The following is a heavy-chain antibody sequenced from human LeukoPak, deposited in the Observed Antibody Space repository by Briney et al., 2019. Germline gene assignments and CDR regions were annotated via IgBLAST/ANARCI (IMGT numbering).Heavy chain of an antibody. CDR3: ARGDSSGYYCPY. J-gene: IGHJ4*02. CDR2: ISSSSSYI. D-gene: IGHD3-22*01. V-gene: IGHV3-21*01. Sequence: GGSLRLSCAASGFTFSSYSMNWVRQAPGEGLEWVSSISSSSSYIYYADSVKGRFTISRANAKNSLYLQMNSLRAEDTAVYYCARGDSSGYYCPYWGQGTLVTVSS. CDR1: GFTFSSYS.